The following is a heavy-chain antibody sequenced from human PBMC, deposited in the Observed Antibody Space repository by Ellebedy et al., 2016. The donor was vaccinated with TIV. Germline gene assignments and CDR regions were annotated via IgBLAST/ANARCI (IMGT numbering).Heavy chain of an antibody. CDR1: GGSASSGSYY. Sequence: SETLSLTXTVPGGSASSGSYYWSWIRQPPGKGLEWIGYIYYGGSTNYNPSLKSRVTISVDTSKNQFSLKLSSVTAADTAVYYCARATSLGITMIVVRGFDYWGQGTLVTVSS. D-gene: IGHD3-22*01. CDR2: IYYGGST. CDR3: ARATSLGITMIVVRGFDY. J-gene: IGHJ4*02. V-gene: IGHV4-61*01.